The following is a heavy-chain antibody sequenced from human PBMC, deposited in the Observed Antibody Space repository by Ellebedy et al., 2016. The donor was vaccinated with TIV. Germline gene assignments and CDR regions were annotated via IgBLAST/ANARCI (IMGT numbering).Heavy chain of an antibody. Sequence: PGGSLRLSCAASGFTVSSNYMSWVRQAPGKGLEWVSLINSGDTTYYADSVKGRFTISRDNSKNTLYLQMNSLRAEDTAVYYFARSHADWGQGTLVTVSS. J-gene: IGHJ4*02. CDR3: ARSHAD. CDR2: INSGDTT. CDR1: GFTVSSNY. V-gene: IGHV3-53*01.